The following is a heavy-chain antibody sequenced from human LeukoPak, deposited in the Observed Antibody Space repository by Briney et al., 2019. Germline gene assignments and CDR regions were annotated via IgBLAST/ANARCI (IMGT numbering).Heavy chain of an antibody. CDR1: GYTFTGHY. CDR3: ARRLTTSQDLDY. Sequence: GASVEVSCKASGYTFTGHYMYWVRQAPGQGLEWMGWINPNSGDTNYAQKFQGRVTMTRDTSISTAYMDLNRLTSDDTAVYYCARRLTTSQDLDYWGQGTLVTVSS. V-gene: IGHV1-2*02. CDR2: INPNSGDT. J-gene: IGHJ4*02. D-gene: IGHD2-2*01.